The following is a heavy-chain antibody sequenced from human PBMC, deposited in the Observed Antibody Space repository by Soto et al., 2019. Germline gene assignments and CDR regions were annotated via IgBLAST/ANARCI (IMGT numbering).Heavy chain of an antibody. CDR1: GGSISSYY. CDR2: IYYSGST. CDR3: ARAVGSSGYYYHYYYGMDV. Sequence: PSETLSLTCTVSGGSISSYYWSWIRQPPGKGPEWIGYIYYSGSTNYNPSLKSRVTISVDTSKNQFSLKLSSVTAADTAVYYCARAVGSSGYYYHYYYGMDVWGQGTTVTVSS. D-gene: IGHD3-22*01. V-gene: IGHV4-59*01. J-gene: IGHJ6*02.